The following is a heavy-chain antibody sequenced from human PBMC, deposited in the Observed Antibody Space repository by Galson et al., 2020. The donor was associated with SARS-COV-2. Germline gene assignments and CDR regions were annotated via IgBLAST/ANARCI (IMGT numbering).Heavy chain of an antibody. D-gene: IGHD3-22*01. CDR2: ISSSSSYI. CDR3: ARDWYYYDRSGYYEDLKCIAV. J-gene: IGHJ6*02. CDR1: GFTFSSDS. Sequence: GGSLRLSCAASGFTFSSDSMNWVRQAPGKGLEWVSSISSSSSYIYYADSVKGRFTISRDNAKNSLYLQMNSLRAEDTAVYYCARDWYYYDRSGYYEDLKCIAVWGQGATVTVSS. V-gene: IGHV3-21*01.